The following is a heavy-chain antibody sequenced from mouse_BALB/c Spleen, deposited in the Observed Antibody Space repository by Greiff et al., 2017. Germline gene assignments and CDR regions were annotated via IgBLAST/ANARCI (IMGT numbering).Heavy chain of an antibody. CDR3: ARRYGNYYAMDY. Sequence: EVRLQESGPGLVKPSQSLSLTCTVTGYSITSDYAWNWIRQFPGNKLEWMGYISYSGSTSYNPSLKSRISITRDTSKNQFFLQLNSVTTEDTATYYCARRYGNYYAMDYWGQGTSVTVSS. D-gene: IGHD2-10*02. CDR2: ISYSGST. J-gene: IGHJ4*01. CDR1: GYSITSDYA. V-gene: IGHV3-2*02.